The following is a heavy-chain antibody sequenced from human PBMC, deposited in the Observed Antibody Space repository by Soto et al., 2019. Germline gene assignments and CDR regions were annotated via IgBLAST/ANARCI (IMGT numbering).Heavy chain of an antibody. D-gene: IGHD3-10*01. CDR1: GGSISSSSYC. CDR2: IYYSGST. CDR3: ATGITMVRGVIILYFDY. V-gene: IGHV4-39*01. Sequence: SETLSLTCTVSGGSISSSSYCWGWIRQPPGKGLEWIGNIYYSGSTYYNPSLKSRVTISVDTSKNQFSLKLSSVTAADTAVYYCATGITMVRGVIILYFDYWGQGTLVTVSS. J-gene: IGHJ4*02.